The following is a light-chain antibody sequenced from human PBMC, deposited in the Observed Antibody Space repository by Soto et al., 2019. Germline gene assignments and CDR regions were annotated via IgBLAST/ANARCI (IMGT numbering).Light chain of an antibody. Sequence: DIQLTQSPSFLSASVGDRVTITCRASQGISSYLLWYQQKPGKAPKLLIYEASTLQSGVPSRFSGSGSGTEFTLTISSLQPEDCANDYCQHLNNYPLTFGGGTEVEIK. CDR2: EAS. J-gene: IGKJ4*01. CDR1: QGISSY. CDR3: QHLNNYPLT. V-gene: IGKV1-9*01.